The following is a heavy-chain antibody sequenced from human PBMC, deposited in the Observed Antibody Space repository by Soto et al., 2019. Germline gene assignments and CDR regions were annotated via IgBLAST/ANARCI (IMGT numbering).Heavy chain of an antibody. J-gene: IGHJ4*02. V-gene: IGHV3-30*18. CDR3: AKQYDFWSGPLDY. D-gene: IGHD3-3*01. CDR1: GFTFSSYG. CDR2: ISYDGSNK. Sequence: GGSLRLSCAASGFTFSSYGMHWVRQAPGKGLEWVAVISYDGSNKYYADSVKGRLTISRDNSKNTLYLQMNSLRAEDTAVYYCAKQYDFWSGPLDYWGQGTLVTVSS.